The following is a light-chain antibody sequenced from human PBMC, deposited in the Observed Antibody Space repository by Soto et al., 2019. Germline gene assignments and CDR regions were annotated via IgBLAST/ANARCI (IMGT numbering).Light chain of an antibody. Sequence: QSVLTQPPSVSVAPGQKVTISCSGSSSNIGNNYVSWYQQLPGTAPKLLIYENNKRPSGIPDRFSGSKSGTSATLGITGLQTGDEADYYCGTWDSSLSAHWVFGGGTQLTVL. CDR1: SSNIGNNY. CDR3: GTWDSSLSAHWV. CDR2: ENN. J-gene: IGLJ3*02. V-gene: IGLV1-51*02.